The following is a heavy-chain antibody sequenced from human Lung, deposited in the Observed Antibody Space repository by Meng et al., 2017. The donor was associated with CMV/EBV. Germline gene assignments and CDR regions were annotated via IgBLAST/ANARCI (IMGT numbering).Heavy chain of an antibody. CDR2: ISAYNGNT. V-gene: IGHV1-18*01. Sequence: ASVKVSCKASGYTFTSYGISWVRQAPGQGLEWMGWISAYNGNTNYAQKLQGRVTMTTDTSTSTAYMELRSLRSDDTAVYYCARALGYCSSTSCYRGYYFDYWGQGTXVTVSS. J-gene: IGHJ4*02. CDR3: ARALGYCSSTSCYRGYYFDY. CDR1: GYTFTSYG. D-gene: IGHD2-2*01.